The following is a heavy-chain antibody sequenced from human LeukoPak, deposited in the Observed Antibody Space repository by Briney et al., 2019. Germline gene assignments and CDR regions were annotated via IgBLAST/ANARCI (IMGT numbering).Heavy chain of an antibody. J-gene: IGHJ4*02. CDR3: ARVGPGYGDYPYFDY. D-gene: IGHD4-17*01. V-gene: IGHV4-34*01. CDR1: GGSFSGYY. CDR2: INHSGST. Sequence: SETLSLTCAVYGGSFSGYYWSWIRQPPGKGLEWIGEINHSGSTNYNPSLKSRVTISVGTSKNQFSLKLSSVTAADTAVYYCARVGPGYGDYPYFDYWGQGTLVTVSS.